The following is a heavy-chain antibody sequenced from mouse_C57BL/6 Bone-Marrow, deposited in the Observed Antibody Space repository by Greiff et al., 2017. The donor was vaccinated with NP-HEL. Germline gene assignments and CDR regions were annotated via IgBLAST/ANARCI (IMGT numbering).Heavy chain of an antibody. Sequence: VKLMESGPGLVQPSQSLSITCTVSGFSLTSYGVHWVRQSPGKGLEWLGVIWSGGSTDYNAAFISRLSISKDNSKSQVFFKMNSLQADDTAIYYCARRPFYYYGSSPYYAMDYWGQGTSVTVSS. D-gene: IGHD1-1*01. J-gene: IGHJ4*01. CDR2: IWSGGST. CDR3: ARRPFYYYGSSPYYAMDY. V-gene: IGHV2-2*01. CDR1: GFSLTSYG.